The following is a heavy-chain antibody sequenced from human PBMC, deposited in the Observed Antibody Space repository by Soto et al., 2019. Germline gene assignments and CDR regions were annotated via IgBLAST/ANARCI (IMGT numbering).Heavy chain of an antibody. D-gene: IGHD1-7*01. CDR3: ARGPLANYRY. CDR1: GYSFTSYW. CDR2: IDPSDSYT. Sequence: GESLKISCKGSGYSFTSYWISWVRQMPGKGLEWMGRIDPSDSYTNYSPSFQGHVTISADRSISTAYLQWSSLKASDTAMFYCARGPLANYRYWGQGTLVTVSS. V-gene: IGHV5-10-1*01. J-gene: IGHJ4*02.